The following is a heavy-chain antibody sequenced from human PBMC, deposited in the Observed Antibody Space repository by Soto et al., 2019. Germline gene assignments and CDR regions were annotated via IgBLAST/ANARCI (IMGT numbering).Heavy chain of an antibody. CDR3: ARYKGITMVRGVSYGMDV. J-gene: IGHJ6*02. CDR1: GGSISSGDYY. D-gene: IGHD3-10*01. CDR2: IYYSGST. V-gene: IGHV4-30-4*01. Sequence: SETLSLTCTVSGGSISSGDYYWSWIRQPPGKGLEWIGYIYYSGSTYYNPSLKSRVTISVDTSKNQFSLKLSSVTAADTAVYYCARYKGITMVRGVSYGMDVWGQGTTVTVSS.